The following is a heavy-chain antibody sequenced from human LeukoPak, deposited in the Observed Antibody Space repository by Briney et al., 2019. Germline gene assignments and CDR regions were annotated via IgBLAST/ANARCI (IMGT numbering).Heavy chain of an antibody. CDR2: IYYSGST. Sequence: SETLSLTCTVSGGSLSSYYWSWVRQPPGKGLEWIGYIYYSGSTNYNPSLKSRVTISVDTSKNQFPLKLSSVTAADTAVYYCAGTDDYGDYYYYYGMDVWGKGTTVTVSS. D-gene: IGHD4-17*01. V-gene: IGHV4-59*01. CDR1: GGSLSSYY. CDR3: AGTDDYGDYYYYYGMDV. J-gene: IGHJ6*04.